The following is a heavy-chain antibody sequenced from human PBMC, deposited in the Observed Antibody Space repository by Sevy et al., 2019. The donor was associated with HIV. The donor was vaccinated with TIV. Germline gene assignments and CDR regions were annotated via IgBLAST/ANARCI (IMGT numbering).Heavy chain of an antibody. D-gene: IGHD5-18*01. V-gene: IGHV1-3*01. CDR2: INAGNGNT. Sequence: ASVKVSCKASGYTFTSYAMHWVRQAPGQRLEWMGWINAGNGNTKYSQKFQGRVTITRDTSASTAYMELSSLRSEDTAVYYCGGVYVDTAMVTTFDYWGQGTLVTVSS. CDR3: GGVYVDTAMVTTFDY. J-gene: IGHJ4*02. CDR1: GYTFTSYA.